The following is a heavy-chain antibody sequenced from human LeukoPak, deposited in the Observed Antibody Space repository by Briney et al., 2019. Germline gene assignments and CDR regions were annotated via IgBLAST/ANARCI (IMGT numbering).Heavy chain of an antibody. CDR1: GGSISSYY. V-gene: IGHV4-59*01. CDR3: ARGTYYDFWSGYPNLDY. Sequence: SETLSLTCTVSGGSISSYYWSWIRQPPGKGLEWIGYIYYSGSTNYNPSLKSRVTISVDTSKNQFSLKLGSVTAADTAVYYCARGTYYDFWSGYPNLDYWGQGTLVTVSS. J-gene: IGHJ4*02. CDR2: IYYSGST. D-gene: IGHD3-3*01.